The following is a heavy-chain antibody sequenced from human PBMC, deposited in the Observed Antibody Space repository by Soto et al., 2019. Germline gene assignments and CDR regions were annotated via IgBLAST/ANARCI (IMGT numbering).Heavy chain of an antibody. CDR2: IIPIFGTA. V-gene: IGHV1-69*13. D-gene: IGHD6-6*01. Sequence: ASVKVSCKASGGTFSSYAISWVRQAPGQGLEWMGGIIPIFGTANYAQKFQGRVTITADESTSTAYMELSSLRSEDTAVYYCARGNGSSSSHAFDIWGQGTRVTVSS. J-gene: IGHJ3*02. CDR3: ARGNGSSSSHAFDI. CDR1: GGTFSSYA.